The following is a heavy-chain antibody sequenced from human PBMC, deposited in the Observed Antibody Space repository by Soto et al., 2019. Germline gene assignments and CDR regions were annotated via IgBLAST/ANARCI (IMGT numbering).Heavy chain of an antibody. CDR3: ASTFPKYYYYYMDV. J-gene: IGHJ6*03. CDR1: GFTFSSYW. CDR2: INSDGSST. V-gene: IGHV3-74*01. Sequence: EVQLVESGGGLVQPGGSLRLSCAASGFTFSSYWMHWVRQAPGKGLVWVSRINSDGSSTSYADSVKGRFTISRDNAKNTLYLQMNSLRAEDTAVYYCASTFPKYYYYYMDVWGKGTPVTVSS.